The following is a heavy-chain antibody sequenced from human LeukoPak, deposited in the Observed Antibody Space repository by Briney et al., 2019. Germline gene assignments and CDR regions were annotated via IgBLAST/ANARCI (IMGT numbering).Heavy chain of an antibody. Sequence: ASVKVSCKASGYSFSNYYIHWVRQAPGQGLEWMGIINPNGGRTSYAQKFQGSVTITRDTSASTAYMELSSLRSEDTAVYYCARDLGYSGYGHYWGQGTLVTVSS. V-gene: IGHV1-46*01. CDR3: ARDLGYSGYGHY. CDR1: GYSFSNYY. CDR2: INPNGGRT. J-gene: IGHJ4*02. D-gene: IGHD5-12*01.